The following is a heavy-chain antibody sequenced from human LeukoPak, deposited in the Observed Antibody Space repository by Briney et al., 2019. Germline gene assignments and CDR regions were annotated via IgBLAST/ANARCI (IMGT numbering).Heavy chain of an antibody. CDR3: ARVSYYDSSGYYRYSLDAFDI. CDR2: INHSGST. Sequence: SETLSLTCAVYGGSFSGYYWSWIRQPPGKGLEWIGEINHSGSTNYNPSLKSRVTMSVDTSKNQFSLKLSSVTAADTAVYYCARVSYYDSSGYYRYSLDAFDIWGQGTMVTVSS. J-gene: IGHJ3*02. CDR1: GGSFSGYY. D-gene: IGHD3-22*01. V-gene: IGHV4-34*01.